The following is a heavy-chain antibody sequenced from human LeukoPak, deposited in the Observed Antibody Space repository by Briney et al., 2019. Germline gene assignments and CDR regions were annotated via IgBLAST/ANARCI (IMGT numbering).Heavy chain of an antibody. Sequence: SETLSLTCSVSGGSLRSSDDYWGFVRQTPGKGLEWMGSIYYTGSSHYNPSLKSRVTISVDTSKNQFSLKLSSVTAADTAVYYCARDLDYYGSGSYYNGWFDPWGQGTLVTVSS. CDR2: IYYTGSS. V-gene: IGHV4-39*07. J-gene: IGHJ5*02. CDR3: ARDLDYYGSGSYYNGWFDP. D-gene: IGHD3-10*01. CDR1: GGSLRSSDDY.